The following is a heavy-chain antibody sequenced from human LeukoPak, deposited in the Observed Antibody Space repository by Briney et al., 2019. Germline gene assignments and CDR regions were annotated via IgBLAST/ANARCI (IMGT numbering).Heavy chain of an antibody. J-gene: IGHJ6*02. CDR3: ATSSTVTGGFFYYYYGMDV. CDR2: IGAYNGNT. V-gene: IGHV1-18*01. Sequence: ASVKVSCKASGYTFTSYGISWVRQAPGQGLEWMGWIGAYNGNTNYAQKLQGRVTMTTDTSTSTAYMELRSLRSDDTAVYYCATSSTVTGGFFYYYYGMDVWGQGTTVTVSS. D-gene: IGHD4-17*01. CDR1: GYTFTSYG.